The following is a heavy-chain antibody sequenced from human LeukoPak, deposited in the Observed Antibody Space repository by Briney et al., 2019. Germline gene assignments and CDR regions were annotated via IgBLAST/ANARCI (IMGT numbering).Heavy chain of an antibody. CDR1: GFTFSSYV. CDR3: AKDRGMTTVTRRRYYYYGMDV. Sequence: PGGSLRLSCAASGFTFSSYVMHWVRQAPGKGLEWVAAISYDGSNKYYADSVKGRFTISRDNSKNTLYLQMNSLRAEYTAVYYCAKDRGMTTVTRRRYYYYGMDVWGQGTTVTVSS. V-gene: IGHV3-30*18. D-gene: IGHD4-11*01. CDR2: ISYDGSNK. J-gene: IGHJ6*02.